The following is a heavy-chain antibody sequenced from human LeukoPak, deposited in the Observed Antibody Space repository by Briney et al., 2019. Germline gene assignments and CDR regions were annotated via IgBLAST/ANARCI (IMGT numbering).Heavy chain of an antibody. CDR3: ASRPYCSSTSCYVANWFDP. Sequence: GDSLKISCKGSGYSFTSYWIGWGRQLPGKGLEWLGIISPGDSDTSYSPSFQGQVTISADKSISTAYLQWSSLKASDTAMYYCASRPYCSSTSCYVANWFDPWGQGTLVTVSS. V-gene: IGHV5-51*01. D-gene: IGHD2-2*01. J-gene: IGHJ5*02. CDR2: ISPGDSDT. CDR1: GYSFTSYW.